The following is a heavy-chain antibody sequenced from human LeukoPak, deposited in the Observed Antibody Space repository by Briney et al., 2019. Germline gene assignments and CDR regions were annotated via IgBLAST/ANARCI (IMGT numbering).Heavy chain of an antibody. CDR1: GGSMSPFY. Sequence: ETLSLTCTVSGGSMSPFYWSWIRQSPGEGLEWIGSSYYSGGTNYNPSLKSRATISVDTSKNQFSLELSSVTAADTAVYYCAVNSTKHTFDIWGQGTMVTVSS. CDR3: AVNSTKHTFDI. CDR2: SYYSGGT. J-gene: IGHJ3*02. V-gene: IGHV4-59*08. D-gene: IGHD1-1*01.